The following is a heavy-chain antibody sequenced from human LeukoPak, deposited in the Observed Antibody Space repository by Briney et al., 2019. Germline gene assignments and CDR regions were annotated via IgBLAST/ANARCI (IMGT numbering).Heavy chain of an antibody. Sequence: SETLSLTCAVYGGSFSGLYWSWIRQTPGRGLEWIGEINHSGMTKYNPSLKSRVTMSVDTSKSRFSLKLTSVTAADTAMYFCARGSRMTNIGVLNAADFWGQGTLVTVSS. CDR2: INHSGMT. J-gene: IGHJ4*02. D-gene: IGHD3-3*01. V-gene: IGHV4-34*01. CDR3: ARGSRMTNIGVLNAADF. CDR1: GGSFSGLY.